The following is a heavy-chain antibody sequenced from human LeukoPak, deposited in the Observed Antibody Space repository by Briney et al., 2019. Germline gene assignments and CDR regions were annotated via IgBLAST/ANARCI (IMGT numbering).Heavy chain of an antibody. CDR2: IYYSGST. J-gene: IGHJ4*02. V-gene: IGHV4-61*01. CDR3: ARGPTRYYFDY. Sequence: SETLSLTCTVSGGSVSSGSYYWSWIRQPPGKGLEWIGYIYYSGSTNYNPSLKSQVTISVDTSRNQLSLKLSSVTAADTAVYYCARGPTRYYFDYWGQGTLVTVSS. CDR1: GGSVSSGSYY.